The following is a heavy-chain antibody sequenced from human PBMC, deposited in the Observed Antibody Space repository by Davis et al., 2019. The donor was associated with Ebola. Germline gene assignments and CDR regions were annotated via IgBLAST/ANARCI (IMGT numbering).Heavy chain of an antibody. V-gene: IGHV1-18*01. D-gene: IGHD6-6*01. CDR1: GYTFTSFG. Sequence: ASVKVSCKASGYTFTSFGISWVRQAPGQGLEWMGWISTYSGDTNYAQKLQGRVTLTTDTSTSTAYMDLTSLRSNDTAVYYCALAGDSSPGYNAFDIWGQGTMVTVSS. CDR3: ALAGDSSPGYNAFDI. J-gene: IGHJ3*02. CDR2: ISTYSGDT.